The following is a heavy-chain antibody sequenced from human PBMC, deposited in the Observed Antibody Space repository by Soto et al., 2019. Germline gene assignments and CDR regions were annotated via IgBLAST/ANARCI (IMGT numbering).Heavy chain of an antibody. CDR3: ARVFASGGSYPIGY. V-gene: IGHV3-48*01. Sequence: GGSLRLSCAASGFTFSSFHMNWVRQAPGKGLEWISYISSSSSAIYYADSVKGRFTISRDNAKNSLYLQMNSLRADDTAVYYCARVFASGGSYPIGYWGQGTLVTVSS. CDR1: GFTFSSFH. J-gene: IGHJ4*02. CDR2: ISSSSSAI. D-gene: IGHD2-15*01.